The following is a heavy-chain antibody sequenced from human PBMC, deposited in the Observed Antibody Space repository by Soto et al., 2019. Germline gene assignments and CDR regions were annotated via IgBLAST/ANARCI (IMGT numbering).Heavy chain of an antibody. J-gene: IGHJ4*02. CDR3: AREAIIVIAATEYYFDY. D-gene: IGHD3-22*01. CDR2: IYSGGYT. Sequence: EVQLVESGGDLVQRGGSLRLSCAASGFDVSNTDMSWVRQAPGKGLEWVSVIYSGGYTNYADSVKGRFIVSRDSTKKNLYIQMDSLRAEDTAVYYCAREAIIVIAATEYYFDYWGQGTLVTVSS. CDR1: GFDVSNTD. V-gene: IGHV3-66*01.